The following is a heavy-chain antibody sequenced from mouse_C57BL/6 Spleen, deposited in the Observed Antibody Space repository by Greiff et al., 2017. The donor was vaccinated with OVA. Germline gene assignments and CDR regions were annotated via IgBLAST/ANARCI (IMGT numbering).Heavy chain of an antibody. Sequence: EVQVVESGGGLVKPGGSLKLSCAASGFTFSDYGMHWVRQAPEKGLEWVAYISSGSSTIYYADTVKGRFTISRDNAKNTLFLQMTSLRSEDTAMYYCARRSYGNSYAMDYWGQGTSVTVSS. D-gene: IGHD2-1*01. CDR1: GFTFSDYG. V-gene: IGHV5-17*01. CDR3: ARRSYGNSYAMDY. CDR2: ISSGSSTI. J-gene: IGHJ4*01.